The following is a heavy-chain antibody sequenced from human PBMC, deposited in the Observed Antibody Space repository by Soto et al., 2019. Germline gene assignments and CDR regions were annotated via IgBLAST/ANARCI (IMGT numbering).Heavy chain of an antibody. CDR3: ARDLIYYDSSGYSDDDY. CDR2: IIPIFGTA. CDR1: GGTFSSYA. J-gene: IGHJ4*02. D-gene: IGHD3-22*01. Sequence: ASVKVSCKASGGTFSSYAISWVRQAPGQGLEWMGGIIPIFGTANYAQKFQGRVTITADESTSTAYMELSSLRSEDTAVYYCARDLIYYDSSGYSDDDYWGQGTLVTVSS. V-gene: IGHV1-69*13.